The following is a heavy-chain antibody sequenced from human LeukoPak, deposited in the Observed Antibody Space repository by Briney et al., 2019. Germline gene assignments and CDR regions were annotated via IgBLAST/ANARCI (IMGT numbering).Heavy chain of an antibody. CDR3: ATAGPYSSSWTYYFDY. J-gene: IGHJ4*02. D-gene: IGHD6-13*01. CDR2: ISSSSSYI. V-gene: IGHV3-21*01. Sequence: GGSQRLSCAASGFTFSSYSMNWVHQAPGKGLEWVSSISSSSSYIYYSDSVKGRFTISRDNAKNSLYLQMNSLRAEDTAVYYCATAGPYSSSWTYYFDYWGQGTLVTVSS. CDR1: GFTFSSYS.